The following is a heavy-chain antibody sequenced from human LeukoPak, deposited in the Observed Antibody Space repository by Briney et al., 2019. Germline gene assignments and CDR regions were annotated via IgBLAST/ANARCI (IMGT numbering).Heavy chain of an antibody. Sequence: GGSLRLFCAASGFTFSTYAMGWVRQTPGKGLKWVSAISGGGDATYYADSVKGRFTISRDNSRNTLYLQMNSLRAEDMAVYYCANLPSTNFPYGNNYGYLFNYWGEGTLVTVSS. D-gene: IGHD5-18*01. CDR1: GFTFSTYA. CDR3: ANLPSTNFPYGNNYGYLFNY. V-gene: IGHV3-23*01. CDR2: ISGGGDAT. J-gene: IGHJ4*02.